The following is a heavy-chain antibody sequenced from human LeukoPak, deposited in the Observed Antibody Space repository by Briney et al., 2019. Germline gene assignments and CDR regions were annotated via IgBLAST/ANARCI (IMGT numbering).Heavy chain of an antibody. CDR1: GSTFSSYS. J-gene: IGHJ4*02. Sequence: PGGSLRLSCAASGSTFSSYSMNWVRQAPGKGLEWVSSISSSSSYIYYADSVKGRFTISRDNAKNSLYLQMNSLRAEDTAVYYCTPMVQGVIPSGWGQGTLVTVSS. CDR3: TPMVQGVIPSG. CDR2: ISSSSSYI. V-gene: IGHV3-21*01. D-gene: IGHD3-10*01.